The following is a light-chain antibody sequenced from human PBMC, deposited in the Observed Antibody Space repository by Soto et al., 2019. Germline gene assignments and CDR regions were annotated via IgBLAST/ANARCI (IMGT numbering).Light chain of an antibody. J-gene: IGKJ2*01. CDR2: GAS. CDR1: QSVSSN. CDR3: QQYNNWPRT. Sequence: EIVMTQSPATLSVSPGERATLSCRASQSVSSNLAWYQQKPGQAPRLLIYGASTRATGIPVRFSGSGSGTEFTLTISSLQSEDFVVYYCQQYNNWPRTFGQGTKLEIK. V-gene: IGKV3-15*01.